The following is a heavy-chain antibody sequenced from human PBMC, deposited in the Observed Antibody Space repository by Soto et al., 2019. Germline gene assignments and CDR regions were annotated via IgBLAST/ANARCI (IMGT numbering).Heavy chain of an antibody. CDR3: ARHPPGESILYYGMDG. V-gene: IGHV5-10-1*01. CDR2: IDPSDSYT. J-gene: IGHJ6*02. D-gene: IGHD3-10*01. CDR1: GYSFTSYW. Sequence: PGESLKISCKGSGYSFTSYWISWVRQMPGKGLEWMGRIDPSDSYTNYSPSFQGHVTISADKSISTAYLQWSSLKASDTAMYYCARHPPGESILYYGMDGWGQGTTVTVAS.